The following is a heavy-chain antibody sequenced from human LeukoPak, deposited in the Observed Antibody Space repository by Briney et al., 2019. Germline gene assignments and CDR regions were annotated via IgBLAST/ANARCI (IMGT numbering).Heavy chain of an antibody. J-gene: IGHJ3*02. CDR2: INSDGSST. CDR1: GFTFSSYW. D-gene: IGHD6-6*01. V-gene: IGHV3-74*01. Sequence: GGSLRLSCAASGFTFSSYWMHWVRQAPGKGLVWVSRINSDGSSTSYADSVKGRFTISRDNAKNTLYLQMNSLRAEDTAVYYCARVVEARDGFDIWGQGTMVTVSS. CDR3: ARVVEARDGFDI.